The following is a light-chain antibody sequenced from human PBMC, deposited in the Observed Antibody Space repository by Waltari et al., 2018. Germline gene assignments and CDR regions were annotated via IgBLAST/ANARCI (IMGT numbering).Light chain of an antibody. V-gene: IGLV3-21*02. CDR1: NIGSKS. CDR3: QVWDSNSDQFV. J-gene: IGLJ1*01. CDR2: DDG. Sequence: SYVLTQSPSVSVAPGQTARITCGGSNIGSKSVQWYQQKPGQAPVVVVYDDGDRPSGIPERFSGSNSGSTATLTIGRVEAGDEADYYCQVWDSNSDQFVFGTGTKVTVL.